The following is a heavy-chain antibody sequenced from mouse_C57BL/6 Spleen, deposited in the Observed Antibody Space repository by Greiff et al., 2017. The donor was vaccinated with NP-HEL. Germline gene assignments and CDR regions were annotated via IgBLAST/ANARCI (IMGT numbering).Heavy chain of an antibody. CDR3: VRHYDGYYDYAMDY. J-gene: IGHJ4*01. Sequence: EVQLVESGGGLVQPKGSLKLSCAASGFSFNTYAMNWVRQAPGKGLEWVARIRSKSNNYATYYADSVKDRFTISRDDSESMLYLQMNNLKTEDTAMYYCVRHYDGYYDYAMDYWGQGTSVTVSS. V-gene: IGHV10-1*01. D-gene: IGHD2-3*01. CDR2: IRSKSNNYAT. CDR1: GFSFNTYA.